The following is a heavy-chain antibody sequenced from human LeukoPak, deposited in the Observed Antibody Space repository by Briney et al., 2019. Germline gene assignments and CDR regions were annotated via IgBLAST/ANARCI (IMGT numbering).Heavy chain of an antibody. CDR2: IRYDGSDK. V-gene: IGHV3-30*02. J-gene: IGHJ4*02. D-gene: IGHD6-13*01. Sequence: GGSLRLSCAASGFTFSSYGMHWVRQAPGKGLEWVAFIRYDGSDKYYADSVKGRFTISRDNSKNTLYLQMNSLRAEDTAVYYCAKPSSSWYPWGYWGQGTLVTVSS. CDR1: GFTFSSYG. CDR3: AKPSSSWYPWGY.